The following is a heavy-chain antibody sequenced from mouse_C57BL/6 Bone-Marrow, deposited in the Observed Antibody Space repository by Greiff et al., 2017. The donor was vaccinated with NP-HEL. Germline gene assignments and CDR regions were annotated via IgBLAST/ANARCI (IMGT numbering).Heavy chain of an antibody. CDR2: IYPGDGDT. Sequence: QVQLQQSGAELVKPGASVKISCKASGYAFSSYWMNWVKQRPGKGLEWIGQIYPGDGDTNYNGKFKGKATLTADKSSSTAYMQLSSLTSEDSAVYFCARFPYYYGTYWYFDVWGTGTTVTVSS. CDR3: ARFPYYYGTYWYFDV. V-gene: IGHV1-80*01. J-gene: IGHJ1*03. D-gene: IGHD1-1*01. CDR1: GYAFSSYW.